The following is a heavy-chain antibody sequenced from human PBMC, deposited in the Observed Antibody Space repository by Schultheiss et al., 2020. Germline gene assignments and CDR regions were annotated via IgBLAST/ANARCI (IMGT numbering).Heavy chain of an antibody. Sequence: SETLSLTCAVYGGSFSGYYWSWIRQPPGRGLEWIGEINHRGSTNYNPSLKSRVTISVDTSKNQFSLNLSSVTAADTAVYYCARVEEREVRGNWFDPWGQGTLVTVSS. CDR2: INHRGST. CDR1: GGSFSGYY. V-gene: IGHV4-34*01. J-gene: IGHJ5*02. CDR3: ARVEEREVRGNWFDP. D-gene: IGHD3-10*01.